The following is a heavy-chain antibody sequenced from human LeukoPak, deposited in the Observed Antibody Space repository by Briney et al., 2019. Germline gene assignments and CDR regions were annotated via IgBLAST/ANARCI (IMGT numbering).Heavy chain of an antibody. D-gene: IGHD3-9*01. Sequence: PGGSLRLSCAASGFTFSNAWMNWVRQAPGKGLEWVGRIKSKTDGGTTDYAAPVKGRFTISRDDSKNTLYLQMNSLKTEDTAVYYCTTDLDYDILTGRRDYWGQGTLVTVSS. J-gene: IGHJ4*02. CDR2: IKSKTDGGTT. CDR1: GFTFSNAW. V-gene: IGHV3-15*07. CDR3: TTDLDYDILTGRRDY.